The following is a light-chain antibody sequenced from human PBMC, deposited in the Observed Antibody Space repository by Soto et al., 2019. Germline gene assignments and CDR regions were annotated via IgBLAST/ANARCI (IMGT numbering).Light chain of an antibody. J-gene: IGKJ5*01. V-gene: IGKV3-20*01. CDR3: QQYGSSIT. CDR2: GAS. Sequence: EIVFSQSPSTLSFSPGERATLSCRASQSVSSSYLAWYQQKPGQAPRLLIYGASSRATGIPDRFSGSGSGTDFTLTISRLEPEDFAVYYCQQYGSSITFGQGTRLEIK. CDR1: QSVSSSY.